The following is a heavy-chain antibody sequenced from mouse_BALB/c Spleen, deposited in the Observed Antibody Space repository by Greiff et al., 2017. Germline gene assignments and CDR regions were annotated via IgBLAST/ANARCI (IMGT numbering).Heavy chain of an antibody. J-gene: IGHJ2*01. Sequence: EVKLMESGGDLVKPGGSLKLSCAASGFTFSSYGMSWVRQTPDKRLEWVATISSGGSYTYYPDSVKGRFTISRDNAKNTLYLQMSSLKSEDTAMYYCARRSREYYFDYWGQGTTLTVSS. V-gene: IGHV5-6*02. CDR1: GFTFSSYG. CDR3: ARRSREYYFDY. CDR2: ISSGGSYT.